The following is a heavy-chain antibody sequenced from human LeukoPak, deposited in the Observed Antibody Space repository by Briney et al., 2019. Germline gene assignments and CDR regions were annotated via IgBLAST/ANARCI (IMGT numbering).Heavy chain of an antibody. D-gene: IGHD6-19*01. CDR2: IKTGDSDT. J-gene: IGHJ4*02. Sequence: GESLKISCRAAGYSFTTYWIVWVRQVPGKGLEWMGLIKTGDSDTRYSPSFQGQVTISVDKSINTAYLQWSSLKASDSAMYYCARKFSSSADFWGQGTLVTVAS. CDR1: GYSFTTYW. CDR3: ARKFSSSADF. V-gene: IGHV5-51*01.